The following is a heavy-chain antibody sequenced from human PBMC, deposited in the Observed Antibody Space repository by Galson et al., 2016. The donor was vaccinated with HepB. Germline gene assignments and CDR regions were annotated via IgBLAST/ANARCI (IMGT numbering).Heavy chain of an antibody. Sequence: SLRLSCAASGFPFSNYWMHWVRQAPGKGRVWVSHITIDGSTTTYADSVKGRFTISSDNARNTLYLQMNSLRAEDTAVYDCARGGCRPIDYWGQGTLVTVSA. CDR3: ARGGCRPIDY. D-gene: IGHD4/OR15-4a*01. CDR2: ITIDGSTT. V-gene: IGHV3-74*01. J-gene: IGHJ4*02. CDR1: GFPFSNYW.